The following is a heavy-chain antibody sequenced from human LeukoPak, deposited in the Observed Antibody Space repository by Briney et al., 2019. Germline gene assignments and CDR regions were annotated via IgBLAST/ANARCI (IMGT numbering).Heavy chain of an antibody. D-gene: IGHD3-3*01. J-gene: IGHJ4*02. Sequence: PGGSLRLSCAASGFTFSYYWMTWVRQAPGRGLEWVANIKQDGSEKYYLDSVKGRFTISRDNAKNSQYLQMNSLRVEDTAVYYCAKEGDVWSAFYFHYWGQGALVTVSS. V-gene: IGHV3-7*01. CDR2: IKQDGSEK. CDR3: AKEGDVWSAFYFHY. CDR1: GFTFSYYW.